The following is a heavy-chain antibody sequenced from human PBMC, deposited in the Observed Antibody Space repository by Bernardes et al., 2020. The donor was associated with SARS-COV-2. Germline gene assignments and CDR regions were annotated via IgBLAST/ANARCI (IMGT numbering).Heavy chain of an antibody. J-gene: IGHJ6*02. Sequence: GGSLRLSCAASGFTFSSYAMHWVRQAPGKGLEWVAVISFDGNNKYYADSVKGRFTISRDNSKNTLYLQMNSLRPEDTAVYYCARAYGGNYYYGMDVWGQGTTVTVSS. V-gene: IGHV3-30-3*01. CDR2: ISFDGNNK. D-gene: IGHD4-17*01. CDR1: GFTFSSYA. CDR3: ARAYGGNYYYGMDV.